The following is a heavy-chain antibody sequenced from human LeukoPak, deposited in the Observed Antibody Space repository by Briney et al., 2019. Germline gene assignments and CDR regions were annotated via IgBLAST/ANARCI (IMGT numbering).Heavy chain of an antibody. Sequence: PSQTLSLTCAVSGGSISSGGYSWSWIRQPPGKGLEWIGYIYHSGSTYYNPSLKSRVTISVDRSKNQFSLKLSSVIAADTAVYYCARVGPGWYFDLWGRGTLVTVSS. CDR3: ARVGPGWYFDL. CDR1: GGSISSGGYS. V-gene: IGHV4-30-2*01. J-gene: IGHJ2*01. CDR2: IYHSGST.